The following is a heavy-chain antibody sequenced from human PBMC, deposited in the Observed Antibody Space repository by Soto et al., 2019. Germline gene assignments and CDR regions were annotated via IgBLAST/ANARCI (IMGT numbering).Heavy chain of an antibody. CDR2: FYFSGTT. V-gene: IGHV4-59*01. D-gene: IGHD2-15*01. CDR3: ARFGGGGQEDD. J-gene: IGHJ4*02. Sequence: PSETLSLTCTVSGGSISSNSWSWIRQPPTKGLEWIGSFYFSGTTDYSPSLKSRVTISVDTSKNQFSLKLTSVTAADTAVYYCARFGGGGQEDDWGQGTLVTVSS. CDR1: GGSISSNS.